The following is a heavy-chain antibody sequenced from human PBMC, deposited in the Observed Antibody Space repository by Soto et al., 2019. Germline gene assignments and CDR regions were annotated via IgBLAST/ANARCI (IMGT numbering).Heavy chain of an antibody. CDR3: ARGLHSLFDY. CDR1: GFTFSNYG. Sequence: QVQLVESGGGVVQPGGSLRLSCAASGFTFSNYGILWVRQAPGKGLEWVAVIWYDGNNKYYADSVKGRFTISRDNSNNTLYVQMTSLRAEDTAVYYCARGLHSLFDYWGQGTLVTVSS. D-gene: IGHD2-21*01. CDR2: IWYDGNNK. V-gene: IGHV3-33*01. J-gene: IGHJ4*02.